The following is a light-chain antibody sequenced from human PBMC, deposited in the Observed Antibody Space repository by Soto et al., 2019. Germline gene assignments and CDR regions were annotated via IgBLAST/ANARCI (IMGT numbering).Light chain of an antibody. Sequence: QSALTQPPSASGSPGQSVTISCTGTSSDVGGYNYVSWYQQYPGKVPKLMVYEVNKRPSGVPDRFSGSKSGNTASLTVSGLQAEYEADYYCTSYAGGNHVFGTGTKLTVL. J-gene: IGLJ1*01. CDR3: TSYAGGNHV. CDR2: EVN. CDR1: SSDVGGYNY. V-gene: IGLV2-8*01.